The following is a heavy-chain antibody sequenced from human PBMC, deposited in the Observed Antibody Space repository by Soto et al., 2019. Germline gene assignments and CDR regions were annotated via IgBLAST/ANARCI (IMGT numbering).Heavy chain of an antibody. V-gene: IGHV2-5*01. CDR3: SQGVFTIYYAIDV. J-gene: IGHJ6*02. D-gene: IGHD3-3*01. CDR2: IYSNDDK. Sequence: QITLKESGPTLVKPTQTLTLTCTFSGFSLTTSGVAVGWIRQSPGKALEWLALIYSNDDKRYSPSLNNRLTIAQDTSKKQVVLTMTNRDPVDTATYSCSQGVFTIYYAIDVWGQGTTVTVSS. CDR1: GFSLTTSGVA.